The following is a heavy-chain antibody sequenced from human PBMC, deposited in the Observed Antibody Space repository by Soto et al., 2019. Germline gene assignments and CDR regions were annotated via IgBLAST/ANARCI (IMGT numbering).Heavy chain of an antibody. V-gene: IGHV3-33*01. CDR2: IWSDGSNK. CDR1: GFTFSSYG. J-gene: IGHJ3*02. D-gene: IGHD3-10*01. Sequence: QVQLVESGGGVVQPGRSLRLSCAASGFTFSSYGMHWVRQAPGKGLEWVAVIWSDGSNKYYADSVKGRFTISRDNSKNTLYLQMNSLRAEDTAVYYCARDRVLLWFGESPDALDIWGQGTMVTVSS. CDR3: ARDRVLLWFGESPDALDI.